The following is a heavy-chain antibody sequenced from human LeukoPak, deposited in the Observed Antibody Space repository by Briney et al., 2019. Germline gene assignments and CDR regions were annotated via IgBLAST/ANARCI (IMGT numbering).Heavy chain of an antibody. CDR1: GFTFSSYW. V-gene: IGHV3-7*01. Sequence: GGSLRLSCAASGFTFSSYWMSWVRQAPGKGLEWVANIKKDGSEKYYVDSVKGRFTISRDNAKNSLYLQMNSLRAEDTTVYYCARDLYRIVVVPHYFDYWGQGTLVTVSS. D-gene: IGHD3-22*01. J-gene: IGHJ4*02. CDR3: ARDLYRIVVVPHYFDY. CDR2: IKKDGSEK.